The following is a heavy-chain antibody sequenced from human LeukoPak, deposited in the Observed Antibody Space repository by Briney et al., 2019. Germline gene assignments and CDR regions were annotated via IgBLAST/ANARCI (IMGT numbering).Heavy chain of an antibody. V-gene: IGHV3-7*01. Sequence: GGSLRLSCAASGFTFSSYWMSWVRQAPGKGLEWVANIKQDGSEKYYVDSVKGRFTISRDNANNSLYLQMNSLRAEDTAVYYCARATASNCFDPWGQGTLVTVSS. J-gene: IGHJ5*02. CDR2: IKQDGSEK. CDR1: GFTFSSYW. CDR3: ARATASNCFDP. D-gene: IGHD2-21*01.